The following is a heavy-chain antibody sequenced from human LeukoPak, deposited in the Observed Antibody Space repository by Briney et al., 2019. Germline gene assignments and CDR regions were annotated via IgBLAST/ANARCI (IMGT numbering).Heavy chain of an antibody. CDR3: ARVKVPAAMGVGYFDY. D-gene: IGHD2-2*01. CDR1: GFTFSSYG. CDR2: IRYDGTNK. J-gene: IGHJ4*02. Sequence: GGSLRLSCAASGFTFSSYGMHWVRQAPGKGLEWVAFIRYDGTNKYYADSVKGRFTISRDNSKNTLFLQMNSLRAEDTAVYYCARVKVPAAMGVGYFDYWGQGTLVTVSS. V-gene: IGHV3-30*02.